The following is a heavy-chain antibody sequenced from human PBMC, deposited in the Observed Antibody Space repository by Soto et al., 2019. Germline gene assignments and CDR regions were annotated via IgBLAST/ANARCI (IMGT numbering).Heavy chain of an antibody. V-gene: IGHV1-8*01. Sequence: ASVKVSCKASGYTFTNSDINWVRQAPGQGLEWMGWMNPDSGHAAYAQKFQGRVTLTTSTSTSTVYMEMRSLGSEDTAVYYCARRPHCSGGICYYGLDNWGQGTLVTISS. CDR1: GYTFTNSD. CDR3: ARRPHCSGGICYYGLDN. J-gene: IGHJ4*02. CDR2: MNPDSGHA. D-gene: IGHD2-15*01.